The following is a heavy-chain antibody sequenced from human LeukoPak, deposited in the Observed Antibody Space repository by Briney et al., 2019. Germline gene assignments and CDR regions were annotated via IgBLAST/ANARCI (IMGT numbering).Heavy chain of an antibody. CDR3: VVFIAGGGGRGY. J-gene: IGHJ4*02. CDR2: IYYSGSM. V-gene: IGHV4-59*01. CDR1: GGATSSDH. Sequence: SGTLSLTCTASGGATSSDHWSWIRQPPGKGLEWIGHIYYSGSMKYNPTLKSRVTISVDTSNNQLSLKLTTVTAADTAVYYCVVFIAGGGGRGYWGQGTLVTVSS. D-gene: IGHD6-13*01.